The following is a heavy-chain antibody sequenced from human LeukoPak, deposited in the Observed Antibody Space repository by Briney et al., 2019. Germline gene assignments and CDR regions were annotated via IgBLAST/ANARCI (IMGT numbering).Heavy chain of an antibody. D-gene: IGHD6-19*01. Sequence: GESLKISCKGPGYSFTSYWIGWVRQMPGKGLEWMGIIYPGDSDTRYSPSFQGQVTISADKSITTAYLQWSSLKASDTAMYYCARQAVAESWDHYYYYMDVWGKGTTVTVSS. CDR2: IYPGDSDT. J-gene: IGHJ6*03. CDR3: ARQAVAESWDHYYYYMDV. CDR1: GYSFTSYW. V-gene: IGHV5-51*01.